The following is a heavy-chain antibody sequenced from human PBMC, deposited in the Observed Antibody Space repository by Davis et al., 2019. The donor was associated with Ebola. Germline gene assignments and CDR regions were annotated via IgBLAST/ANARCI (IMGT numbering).Heavy chain of an antibody. Sequence: ASVKVSCKASGYTFTGYYMHWVRQAPGQGLEWMGIINPSGGSTSYAQKFQGRVTMTRDTSTSTVYMELSSLRSEDTAVYYCARDRIAVAGTWYEAYDYWGQGTLVTVSS. CDR3: ARDRIAVAGTWYEAYDY. V-gene: IGHV1-46*01. CDR2: INPSGGST. J-gene: IGHJ4*02. D-gene: IGHD6-19*01. CDR1: GYTFTGYY.